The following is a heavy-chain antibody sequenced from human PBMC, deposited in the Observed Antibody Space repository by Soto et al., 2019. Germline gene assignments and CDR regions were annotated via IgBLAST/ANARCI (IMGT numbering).Heavy chain of an antibody. CDR2: IIPIFGTA. D-gene: IGHD6-13*01. Sequence: GASVKVSCKASGGTFSSYAISWVRQAPGQGLEWMGGIIPIFGTANYAQKFQGRVTITADESTSTAYMELSSLRSEDTAVYYCARDVKQQPLIIKDYYYGMDVWGQGTTVTVSS. CDR3: ARDVKQQPLIIKDYYYGMDV. CDR1: GGTFSSYA. V-gene: IGHV1-69*13. J-gene: IGHJ6*02.